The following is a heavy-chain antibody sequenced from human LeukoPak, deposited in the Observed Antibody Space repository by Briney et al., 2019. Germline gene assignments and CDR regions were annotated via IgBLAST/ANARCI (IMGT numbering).Heavy chain of an antibody. V-gene: IGHV3-30*03. D-gene: IGHD6-19*01. CDR3: SRDPRGIALAGTYDY. CDR1: GFTFTSYG. J-gene: IGHJ4*02. CDR2: ISFDGSNK. Sequence: PGGSLRLSCAASGFTFTSYGMHWVRQAPGKGLEWVALISFDGSNKYYADSVKGRFTISRDNSMNTLYLKMNSLRADDTAVYYCSRDPRGIALAGTYDYWGQGTLVTVSS.